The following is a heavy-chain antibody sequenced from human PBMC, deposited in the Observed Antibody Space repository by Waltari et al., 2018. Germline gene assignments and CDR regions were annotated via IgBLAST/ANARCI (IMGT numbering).Heavy chain of an antibody. CDR1: GYTFTGYY. Sequence: QVQLVQSGAEVKKPGASVKVSCKASGYTFTGYYMHWVRQAPGQGLEWMGRINPNRGGTNDAQKFQGRVTMTRDTSISTAYMELSRLRSDDTAVYYCARDVIGLSGGDYVGMDVWGQGTTVTVSS. V-gene: IGHV1-2*06. CDR2: INPNRGGT. CDR3: ARDVIGLSGGDYVGMDV. D-gene: IGHD2-21*01. J-gene: IGHJ6*02.